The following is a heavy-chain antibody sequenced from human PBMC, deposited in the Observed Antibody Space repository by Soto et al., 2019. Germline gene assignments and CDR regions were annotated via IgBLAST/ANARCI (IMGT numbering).Heavy chain of an antibody. Sequence: ASGNFSCKASFYTFTTYISDCVRQAPVQVLEWMGWISAYNGDTDYAQNFQGRVTMTTDTSTSTAYMELRSLRSDDTAIYSCARQAPRITREANKCLAHWGQGTRVTVSS. V-gene: IGHV1-18*01. D-gene: IGHD3-3*01. CDR2: ISAYNGDT. CDR3: ARQAPRITREANKCLAH. J-gene: IGHJ5*02. CDR1: FYTFTTYI.